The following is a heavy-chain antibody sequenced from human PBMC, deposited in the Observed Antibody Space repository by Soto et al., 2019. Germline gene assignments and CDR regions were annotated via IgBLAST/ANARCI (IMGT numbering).Heavy chain of an antibody. Sequence: GVSRRLPCAAAGCNSNSYTSNWVRQDPGKRLEWLSSISSSGYIFSTDSVRGRFTISRDNAKNSVYLQINSLRAEDTAVYFCARDCSGGSCYPGMDVWGQGTTVTVSS. D-gene: IGHD2-15*01. CDR3: ARDCSGGSCYPGMDV. V-gene: IGHV3-21*01. J-gene: IGHJ6*02. CDR1: GCNSNSYT. CDR2: ISSSGYI.